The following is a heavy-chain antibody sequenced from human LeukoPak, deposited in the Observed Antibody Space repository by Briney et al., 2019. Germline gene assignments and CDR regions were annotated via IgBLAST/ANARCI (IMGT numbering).Heavy chain of an antibody. CDR1: GGSISGYY. CDR3: ARGRVALAYCGGDCYPFFDY. J-gene: IGHJ4*02. CDR2: INHSGST. V-gene: IGHV4-34*01. Sequence: SETLSLTCTVSGGSISGYYWSWIRQPPGKGLEWIGEINHSGSTNYNPSLKSRVTISVDTSKNQFSLKLSSVTAADTAVYYCARGRVALAYCGGDCYPFFDYWGQGTLVTVSS. D-gene: IGHD2-21*02.